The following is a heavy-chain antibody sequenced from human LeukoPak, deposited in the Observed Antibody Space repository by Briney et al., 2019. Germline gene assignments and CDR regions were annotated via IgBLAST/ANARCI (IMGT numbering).Heavy chain of an antibody. V-gene: IGHV4-39*07. J-gene: IGHJ4*02. D-gene: IGHD2-15*01. CDR3: ARDSLVNCSGSSCYSGYFDY. CDR1: GGSISSTTYS. CDR2: INHSGST. Sequence: SETLSLTCTISGGSISSTTYSWGWIRQPPGKGLEWIGEINHSGSTNYNPSLKSRVTISVDTSKNQFSLKLSSVTAADTAVYYCARDSLVNCSGSSCYSGYFDYWGQGTLVTVSS.